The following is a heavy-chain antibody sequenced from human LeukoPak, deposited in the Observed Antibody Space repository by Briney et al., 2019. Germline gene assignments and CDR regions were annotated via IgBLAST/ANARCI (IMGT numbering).Heavy chain of an antibody. J-gene: IGHJ4*02. CDR3: ATVPRFLEWLLSFEY. CDR2: FDPEDGET. CDR1: GYTLTELS. V-gene: IGHV1-24*01. D-gene: IGHD3-3*01. Sequence: ASVKVSCKVSGYTLTELSMHWVRQAPGKGLEWMGGFDPEDGETIYAQKFQGRVTMTEDTSTDTAYMELSSLRSEDTAVYYCATVPRFLEWLLSFEYWGQGTLVTVSS.